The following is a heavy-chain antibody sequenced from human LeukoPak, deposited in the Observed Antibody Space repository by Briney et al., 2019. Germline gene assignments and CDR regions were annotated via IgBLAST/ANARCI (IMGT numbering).Heavy chain of an antibody. V-gene: IGHV4-34*01. CDR1: GGSFSGYY. D-gene: IGHD6-19*01. CDR2: INHSGST. Sequence: SETLSLTCAVYGGSFSGYYWSWIRQPPGKGLEWIGEINHSGSTNYNPSLKSRVTISVDTSKNQFSLKLSSVTAADTAVYYCARGGPQWLVRGDAFDIWGQGTMVTVSS. CDR3: ARGGPQWLVRGDAFDI. J-gene: IGHJ3*02.